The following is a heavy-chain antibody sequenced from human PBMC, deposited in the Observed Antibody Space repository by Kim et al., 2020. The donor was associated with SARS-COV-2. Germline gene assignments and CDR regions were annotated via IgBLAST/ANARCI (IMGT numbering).Heavy chain of an antibody. D-gene: IGHD3-10*01. V-gene: IGHV4-34*01. Sequence: SETLSLTCAVYGGSFSGYYWSWIRQPPGKGLEWIGEINHSGSTNYIPSLKSRVTISVDTSKNQFSLKLSSVTAAATAAYYCARGDYGSGSYPKYGMDVWG. CDR3: ARGDYGSGSYPKYGMDV. J-gene: IGHJ6*01. CDR1: GGSFSGYY. CDR2: INHSGST.